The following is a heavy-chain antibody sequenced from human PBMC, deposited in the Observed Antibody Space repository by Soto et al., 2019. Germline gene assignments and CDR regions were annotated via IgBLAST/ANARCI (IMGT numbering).Heavy chain of an antibody. J-gene: IGHJ5*02. Sequence: SETLSLTCTVSGGSISSGGYYWSWIRQHPGKGLEWIGYIYYSGSTYYNPSLKSRVTISVDTSKNQFSLKLSSVTAADTAVYYCARTDRNWFDPWGQGTLVTVSS. CDR1: GGSISSGGYY. CDR3: ARTDRNWFDP. V-gene: IGHV4-31*03. CDR2: IYYSGST.